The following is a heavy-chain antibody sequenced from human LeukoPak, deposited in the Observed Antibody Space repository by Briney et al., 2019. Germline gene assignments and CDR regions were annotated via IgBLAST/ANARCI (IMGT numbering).Heavy chain of an antibody. J-gene: IGHJ3*02. CDR2: IYTSGST. Sequence: PSQTLSLTCTVSGGSISSGSYYWSWIRQPAGKGLEWIGRIYTSGSTYYNPSLKSRVTISVDTSKNQFSLKLSSVTAADTAVYYCARDRSYYDSSGRSEDAFDIWGQGTMVTVSS. CDR1: GGSISSGSYY. V-gene: IGHV4-61*02. CDR3: ARDRSYYDSSGRSEDAFDI. D-gene: IGHD3-22*01.